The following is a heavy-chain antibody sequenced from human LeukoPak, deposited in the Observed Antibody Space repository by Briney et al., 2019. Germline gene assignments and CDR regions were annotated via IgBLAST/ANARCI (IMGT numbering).Heavy chain of an antibody. CDR1: GFTFSSYA. CDR2: IQYDGSKK. D-gene: IGHD3-10*01. J-gene: IGHJ4*02. CDR3: AKDIGNYYDY. V-gene: IGHV3-30*04. Sequence: GRSLRLSCAASGFTFSSYAMHWVRQAPGKGLEWVTFIQYDGSKKYYADSVKGRFTISRDNSKNTLYLEMNSLRAEDTAVYYCAKDIGNYYDYWGQGILVTVSS.